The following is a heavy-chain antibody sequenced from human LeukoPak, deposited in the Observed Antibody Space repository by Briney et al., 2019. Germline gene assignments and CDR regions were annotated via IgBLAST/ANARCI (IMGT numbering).Heavy chain of an antibody. CDR1: GFTFDDYG. J-gene: IGHJ4*02. CDR2: INWNGGIT. V-gene: IGHV3-20*04. D-gene: IGHD2-2*01. CDR3: AKGFYCSSSTCLDY. Sequence: GGSLRLSCAASGFTFDDYGMSWVRQAPGKGLEWVSGINWNGGITGYADSVKGRFTISRGNSNNTLYLQMNSLRAEDTAVYYCAKGFYCSSSTCLDYWGQGTLVTVSS.